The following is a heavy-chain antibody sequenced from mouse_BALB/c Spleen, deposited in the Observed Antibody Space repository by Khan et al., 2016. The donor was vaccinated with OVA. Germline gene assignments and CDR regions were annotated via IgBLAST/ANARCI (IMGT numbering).Heavy chain of an antibody. V-gene: IGHV2-2*02. CDR2: IWSGGTT. D-gene: IGHD2-4*01. CDR1: GFSLTTYG. J-gene: IGHJ3*01. Sequence: VQLQQPGPDLVQPSQSLSITCTVSGFSLTTYGVHWVRQSPGKGLEWLGVIWSGGTTDYSAAFISRLSLTKDNSKSHIFFKINSLQANDTAIYYCARNYEYDEGLAYWGQGTLVTVSA. CDR3: ARNYEYDEGLAY.